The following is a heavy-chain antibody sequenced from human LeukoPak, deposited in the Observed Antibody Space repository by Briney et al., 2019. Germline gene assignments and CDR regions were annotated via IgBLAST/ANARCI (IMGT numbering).Heavy chain of an antibody. CDR2: ISSSGITI. V-gene: IGHV3-48*03. D-gene: IGHD6-19*01. CDR1: GFTFSSYE. CDR3: ARGVAIAVADTDYYYYMDV. J-gene: IGHJ6*03. Sequence: PGGSLRLFCAASGFTFSSYEMNWVRQAPGKGLEWVSYISSSGITIYYADSVKGRFTISRDNAKNSLYLQMNSLRAEDTAVYYCARGVAIAVADTDYYYYMDVWGKGTTVTVSS.